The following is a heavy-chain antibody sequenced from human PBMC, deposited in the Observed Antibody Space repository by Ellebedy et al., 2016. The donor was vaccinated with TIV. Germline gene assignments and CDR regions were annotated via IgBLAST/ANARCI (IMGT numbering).Heavy chain of an antibody. V-gene: IGHV3-21*01. J-gene: IGHJ3*02. D-gene: IGHD6-13*01. Sequence: GESLKISXAASGFTFSSYSMNWVRQAPGKGLEWVSSISSSSSYIYYADSVKGRFTISRDNSKNTLYLQMNSLRAEDTAVYYCARMRGSSSWYDAFDIWGQGTMVTVSS. CDR2: ISSSSSYI. CDR3: ARMRGSSSWYDAFDI. CDR1: GFTFSSYS.